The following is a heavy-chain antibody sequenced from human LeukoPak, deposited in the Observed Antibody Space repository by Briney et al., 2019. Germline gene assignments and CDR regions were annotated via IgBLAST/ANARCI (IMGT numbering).Heavy chain of an antibody. CDR3: ARAGAGDWLLHDAFDI. CDR2: INHSGST. Sequence: SSETLSLTCAVYGGSFSGYYWSWIRQPPGKGLEWIGEINHSGSTNYNPSLKSRGTISVDTSKNQFSLKLSSVTAADTAVYYCARAGAGDWLLHDAFDIWGQGTMVTVSS. CDR1: GGSFSGYY. J-gene: IGHJ3*02. D-gene: IGHD3/OR15-3a*01. V-gene: IGHV4-34*01.